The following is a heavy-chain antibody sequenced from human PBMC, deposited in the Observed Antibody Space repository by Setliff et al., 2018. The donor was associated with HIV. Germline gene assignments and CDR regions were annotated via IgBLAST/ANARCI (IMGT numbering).Heavy chain of an antibody. V-gene: IGHV1-2*06. CDR3: ASRVHCTNGVCLDAFDI. J-gene: IGHJ3*02. CDR2: INPSSGGT. Sequence: GASVKVSCKASGYTFTGYFMHWVRQAPGQGLEWMGRINPSSGGTNYAQKFQGRATMTRDTSISTAYMELSRLRSDDTAVYYCASRVHCTNGVCLDAFDIWGQGTMVTVSS. CDR1: GYTFTGYF. D-gene: IGHD2-8*01.